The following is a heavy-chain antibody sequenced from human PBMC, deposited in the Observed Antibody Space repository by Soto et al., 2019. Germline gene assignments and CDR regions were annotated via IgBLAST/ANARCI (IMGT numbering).Heavy chain of an antibody. CDR1: GYTFTSDD. V-gene: IGHV1-8*01. Sequence: QVQLVQSGAEVKKPGASVKVSCKASGYTFTSDDINWVRQATGQGLEWMGWMNPNSGNTGYAQKFQGRVTMTRNTSINTAYMELSSLRSEDTAVYFCARAAYGGPPFDYWGQGTLVTVSS. CDR2: MNPNSGNT. D-gene: IGHD3-10*01. CDR3: ARAAYGGPPFDY. J-gene: IGHJ4*02.